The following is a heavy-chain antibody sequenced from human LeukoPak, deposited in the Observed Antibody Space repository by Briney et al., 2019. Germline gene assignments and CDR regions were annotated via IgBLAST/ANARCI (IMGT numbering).Heavy chain of an antibody. CDR1: GYTFTGYY. D-gene: IGHD1-26*01. CDR3: ARVEIVGAKRQRALDY. J-gene: IGHJ4*02. Sequence: ASVKVSCKASGYTFTGYYMHWVRQAPGQGLEWMGWINPNSGGTNYAQKFQGRVTMTRDTSISTAYMELSRLRSDDTAVYYCARVEIVGAKRQRALDYWGQGTLVTVSS. CDR2: INPNSGGT. V-gene: IGHV1-2*02.